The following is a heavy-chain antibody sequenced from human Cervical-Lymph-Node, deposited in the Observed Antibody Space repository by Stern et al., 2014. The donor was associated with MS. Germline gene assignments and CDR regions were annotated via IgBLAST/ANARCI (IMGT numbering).Heavy chain of an antibody. CDR3: ARPANHNDDSSLPY. J-gene: IGHJ4*02. D-gene: IGHD3-22*01. V-gene: IGHV3-48*01. Sequence: EVQLEESGGGLVQPGGSLRLSCAASGFVFDLYSMVWVRQAPGKGLEWVSYISPRGESIYYADSVRGRFTISRGIGKTSLFLQMNSLRAEDTAVYYCARPANHNDDSSLPYWGQGTLVTVSS. CDR1: GFVFDLYS. CDR2: ISPRGESI.